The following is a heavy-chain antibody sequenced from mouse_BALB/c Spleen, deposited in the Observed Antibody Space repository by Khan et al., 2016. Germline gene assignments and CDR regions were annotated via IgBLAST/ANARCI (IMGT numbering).Heavy chain of an antibody. CDR1: GFSLTSYG. V-gene: IGHV2-5*01. D-gene: IGHD1-2*01. Sequence: QVQLKQSGPGLVQPSQSLSITCTASGFSLTSYGVHWVRQSPGKGLAWLGVIWRGGITDYNAAFMSRLSITKDSSKSQVFIKMNSLQPDDTAISYYANSVLRGGGGYWSFDDWGAGTTVTVSS. CDR2: IWRGGIT. J-gene: IGHJ1*01. CDR3: ANSVLRGGGGYWSFDD.